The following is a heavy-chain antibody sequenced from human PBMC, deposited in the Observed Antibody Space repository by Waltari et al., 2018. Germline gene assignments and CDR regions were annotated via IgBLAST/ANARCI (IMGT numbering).Heavy chain of an antibody. CDR2: ITSDGGRT. CDR1: GFTFSCYW. D-gene: IGHD2-15*01. V-gene: IGHV3-74*01. Sequence: EVQLVESGGGLVQPGGSLRRSWAASGFTFSCYWMHWVRQVPGKGLVRVSAITSDGGRTRYADSVKGRFTISRDNAKNTLYLQMNSLRADDTAVYYCASHRPGGYGMDVWGHGTTVTVSS. CDR3: ASHRPGGYGMDV. J-gene: IGHJ6*02.